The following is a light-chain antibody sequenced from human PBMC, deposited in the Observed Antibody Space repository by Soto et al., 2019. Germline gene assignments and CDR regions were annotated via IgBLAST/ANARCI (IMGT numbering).Light chain of an antibody. CDR2: SNN. Sequence: QSVLTQPPSASGTPGQRVTISCSGSSSNIGSNTVNWYQHLPGSAPKLLIYSNNQRPSGVPDRFSGSKSGTSASLAISGLQSEDEGDYYCASSEDSPKGYVLGTGTKVTVL. V-gene: IGLV1-44*01. CDR3: ASSEDSPKGYV. CDR1: SSNIGSNT. J-gene: IGLJ1*01.